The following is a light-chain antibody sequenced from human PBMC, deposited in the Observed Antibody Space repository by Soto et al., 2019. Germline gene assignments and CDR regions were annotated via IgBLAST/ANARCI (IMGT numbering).Light chain of an antibody. J-gene: IGLJ1*01. CDR1: SSDVGGYTY. CDR2: DVT. V-gene: IGLV2-14*01. Sequence: QSALTQPASVSWSPGQSITISCTGTSSDVGGYTYVSWYQQHPLKAPKLLIYDVTNRPSGVSDRFSGSKSGNTASLTISGLQAEDEADYYCSSYTSSGTPYVFGTGTKLTVL. CDR3: SSYTSSGTPYV.